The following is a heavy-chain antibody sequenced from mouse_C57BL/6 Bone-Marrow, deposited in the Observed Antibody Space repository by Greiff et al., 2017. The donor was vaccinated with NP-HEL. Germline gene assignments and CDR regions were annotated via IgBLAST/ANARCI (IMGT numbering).Heavy chain of an antibody. D-gene: IGHD2-3*01. CDR2: INPGSGGT. Sequence: LVESGAELVRPGTSVKVSCKASGYAFTNYLIEWVKQRPGQGLEWIGVINPGSGGTNYNEKFKGKATLTADKSSSTAYMQLSSLTSEDSAVYFCARGVYDGYYYFDYWGQGTTLTVSS. J-gene: IGHJ2*01. CDR3: ARGVYDGYYYFDY. V-gene: IGHV1-54*01. CDR1: GYAFTNYL.